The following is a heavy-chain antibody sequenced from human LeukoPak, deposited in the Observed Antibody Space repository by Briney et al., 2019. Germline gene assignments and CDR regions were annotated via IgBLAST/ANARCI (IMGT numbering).Heavy chain of an antibody. Sequence: PSETLSLTCTVSGGSISSYCWSWIRQPPGKGLEGIGYIYYSGSTNYNPSLKSRVTISLDTSKNQFSLKLSSVTAADTAVYYCARVPPGIAGMDVWGQGTTVTVSS. D-gene: IGHD6-13*01. CDR2: IYYSGST. CDR1: GGSISSYC. CDR3: ARVPPGIAGMDV. J-gene: IGHJ6*02. V-gene: IGHV4-59*01.